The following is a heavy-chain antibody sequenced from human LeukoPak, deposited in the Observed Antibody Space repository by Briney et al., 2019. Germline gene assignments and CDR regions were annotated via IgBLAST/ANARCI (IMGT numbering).Heavy chain of an antibody. J-gene: IGHJ6*03. CDR2: IYYSGST. CDR1: GDSISTSSYY. CDR3: ARHKDYYYSYMDV. V-gene: IGHV4-39*01. Sequence: SETLSLTCSVSGDSISTSSYYWGWLRQPPGKGLEWLGTIYYSGSTYYNPSLTSRVTISVDTSKNQFSPKLSSVTAADTAVYYCARHKDYYYSYMDVWGKGTTVTISS.